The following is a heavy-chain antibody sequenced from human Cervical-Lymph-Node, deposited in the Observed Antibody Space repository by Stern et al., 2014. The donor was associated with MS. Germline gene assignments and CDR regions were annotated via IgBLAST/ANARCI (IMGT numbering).Heavy chain of an antibody. CDR3: ARRTLPVAGYYFDY. CDR1: GYTFSSHW. CDR2: IYPGDSDT. Sequence: QLVESGAEVKKPGESLKISCKAYGYTFSSHWIAWVRQMPGKGLEWMGIIYPGDSDTKYSPSLQGPVPLPVAKSTSTAYLQWSSLKASDTAMYYCARRTLPVAGYYFDYWGQGTLVTVSS. V-gene: IGHV5-51*01. D-gene: IGHD6-19*01. J-gene: IGHJ4*02.